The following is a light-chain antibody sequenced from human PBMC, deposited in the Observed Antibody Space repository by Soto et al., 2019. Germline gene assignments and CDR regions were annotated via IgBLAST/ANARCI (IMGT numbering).Light chain of an antibody. CDR2: SNN. CDR1: SSNIGRNT. J-gene: IGLJ7*01. Sequence: QSVLTQPPSASGTPGQRVTISCSGSSSNIGRNTVNWYQQLPGTAPKLLIYSNNQRPSGVPDRFSGSKSGTSASLAISVLHSEDESDYYCAALDERLNDAVFGGGTQLTVL. V-gene: IGLV1-44*01. CDR3: AALDERLNDAV.